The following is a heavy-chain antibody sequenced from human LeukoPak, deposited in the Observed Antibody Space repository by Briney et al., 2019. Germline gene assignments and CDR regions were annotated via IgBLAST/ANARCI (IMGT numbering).Heavy chain of an antibody. D-gene: IGHD6-6*01. Sequence: GGSLRLSCAASGFTFSSYSMNWVRQAPGKGLEWVPYISSSSSTIYYADSVKGRFTISRDNAKNSLYLQMNSLRAEDTAVYYCARPFRSSSVRSPFDYWGQGTLVTVSS. CDR1: GFTFSSYS. V-gene: IGHV3-48*01. CDR2: ISSSSSTI. CDR3: ARPFRSSSVRSPFDY. J-gene: IGHJ4*02.